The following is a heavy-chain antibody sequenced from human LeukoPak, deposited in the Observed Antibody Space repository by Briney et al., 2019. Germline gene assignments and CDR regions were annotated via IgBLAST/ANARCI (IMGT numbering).Heavy chain of an antibody. D-gene: IGHD4-23*01. V-gene: IGHV1-24*01. Sequence: ASMKVSCKVSGYTLTELSMHWVRQAPGKGLEWMGGFDPEDGETIYAQKFQGRVTMTEDTSTDTAYMELSSLRSEDTAVYYCATVSTVALTPPSRAFDIWGQGTMVTVSS. CDR1: GYTLTELS. CDR3: ATVSTVALTPPSRAFDI. J-gene: IGHJ3*02. CDR2: FDPEDGET.